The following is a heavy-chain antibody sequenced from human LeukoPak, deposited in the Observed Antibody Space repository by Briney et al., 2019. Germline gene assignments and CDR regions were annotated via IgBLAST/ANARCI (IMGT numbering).Heavy chain of an antibody. D-gene: IGHD4-17*01. CDR1: VFTFDDYA. V-gene: IGHV3-20*04. CDR2: INWNGGSS. Sequence: GGSLRLSCAASVFTFDDYAMNWVRQAPGKGLEWVSGINWNGGSSYYRASVKGRFTNSRDNAKNSLYLQMNSLRAEDTALYYCARITYGDFVYYYYMDVWGKGTTVTVSS. J-gene: IGHJ6*03. CDR3: ARITYGDFVYYYYMDV.